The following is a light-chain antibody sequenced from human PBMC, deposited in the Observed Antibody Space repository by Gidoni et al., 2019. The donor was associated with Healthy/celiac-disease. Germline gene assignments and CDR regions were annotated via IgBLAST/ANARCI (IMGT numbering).Light chain of an antibody. J-gene: IGLJ3*02. V-gene: IGLV2-14*01. CDR2: DVS. Sequence: SALTQPASVSGSPGQSITIPCTGTSSDVGGYNYVSWYQQHPGKAPQLMIYDVSNRPSGVSNRFSGSKSGNTASLTISGLQAEDEADYYCSSYTSSSPWVFGGGTKLTVL. CDR1: SSDVGGYNY. CDR3: SSYTSSSPWV.